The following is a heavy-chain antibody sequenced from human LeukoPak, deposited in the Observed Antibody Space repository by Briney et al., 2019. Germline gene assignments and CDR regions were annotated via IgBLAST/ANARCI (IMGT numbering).Heavy chain of an antibody. Sequence: PGGCLRLSFSASGLTFDDYGVARGRRAPGKGLGWVSASNWNGGRTTYADSVKGRFTISRENAKNTLYLQMNSLRAEDTALYYCARDHTGTGGAFDSWGQGTMVTVSS. CDR2: SNWNGGRT. J-gene: IGHJ3*02. V-gene: IGHV3-20*03. CDR1: GLTFDDYG. D-gene: IGHD1-14*01. CDR3: ARDHTGTGGAFDS.